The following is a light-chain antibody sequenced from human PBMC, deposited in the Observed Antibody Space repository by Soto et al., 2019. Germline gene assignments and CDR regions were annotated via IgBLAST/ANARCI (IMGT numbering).Light chain of an antibody. V-gene: IGKV3-20*01. CDR2: GAS. CDR1: QSVSSSY. J-gene: IGKJ2*01. Sequence: EIVLTQSPGTLSLSPGERATLSCRASQSVSSSYLAWYQQKPGQAPRLLIYGASSRATGIPDRFSGSGSGTDFTLPIRRLEPEDFAGYYCQQYGSSSYTLGQGTKLEIK. CDR3: QQYGSSSYT.